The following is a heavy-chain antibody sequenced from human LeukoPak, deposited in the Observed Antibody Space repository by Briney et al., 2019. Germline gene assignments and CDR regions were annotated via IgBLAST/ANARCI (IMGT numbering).Heavy chain of an antibody. CDR2: IKQDGSEK. CDR1: GFTFSSYA. CDR3: ARGPTLLDY. V-gene: IGHV3-7*01. Sequence: GGSLRLSYAASGFTFSSYAMSWVRQAPGKGLEWVANIKQDGSEKYYVDSVKGRFTISRDNAKNSLYLQMNSLRAEDTAVYYCARGPTLLDYWGQGTLVTVSS. D-gene: IGHD3-3*01. J-gene: IGHJ4*02.